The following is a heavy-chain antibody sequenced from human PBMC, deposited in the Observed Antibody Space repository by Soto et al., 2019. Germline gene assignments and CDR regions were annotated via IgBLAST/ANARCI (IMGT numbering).Heavy chain of an antibody. CDR1: GFTFSSYG. D-gene: IGHD6-13*01. J-gene: IGHJ6*02. V-gene: IGHV3-30*18. CDR3: AKDVSSSWSPTPYYYYGMDV. Sequence: GGSLRLSCAASGFTFSSYGMHWVRQAPGKGLEWVAVISYDGSNKYYADSVKGRFTISRDNSKNTLYLQMNSLRAEDTAVYYCAKDVSSSWSPTPYYYYGMDVSGQGTTVTVSS. CDR2: ISYDGSNK.